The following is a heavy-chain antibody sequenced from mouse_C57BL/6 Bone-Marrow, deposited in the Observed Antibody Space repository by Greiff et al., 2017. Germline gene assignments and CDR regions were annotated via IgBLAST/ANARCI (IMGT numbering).Heavy chain of an antibody. J-gene: IGHJ1*03. D-gene: IGHD1-2*01. CDR2: IDPSDSYT. CDR1: GYTFTSYW. CDR3: ARGDTTAVWYFDV. V-gene: IGHV1-69*01. Sequence: QVQLQQPGAELVMPGASVKLSCKASGYTFTSYWMHWVKQRPGQGLEWIGEIDPSDSYTNYNQKFKGKSTLTVDKSSSTAYMQLSSLTPEDSAVYYCARGDTTAVWYFDVWGTGTTVTVSS.